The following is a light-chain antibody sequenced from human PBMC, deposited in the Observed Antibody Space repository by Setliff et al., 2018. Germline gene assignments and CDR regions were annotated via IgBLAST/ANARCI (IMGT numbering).Light chain of an antibody. CDR2: DVS. V-gene: IGLV2-11*01. CDR1: SSDVGGYNY. CDR3: CSYAGSYTSLYV. J-gene: IGLJ1*01. Sequence: QSALAQLRSVSGSPGQSVTISCTGTSSDVGGYNYVSWYQQHPGKAPKLMIYDVSKRPSGVPDRFSGSKSGNTASLTISGLQAEDEADYYCCSYAGSYTSLYVFGTGTKVTVL.